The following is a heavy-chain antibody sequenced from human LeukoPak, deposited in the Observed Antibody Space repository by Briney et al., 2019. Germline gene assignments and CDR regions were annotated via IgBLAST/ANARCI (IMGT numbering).Heavy chain of an antibody. D-gene: IGHD3/OR15-3a*01. CDR1: GGTFSEDW. J-gene: IGHJ4*02. V-gene: IGHV4-34*01. CDR2: IYHSEST. Sequence: PSETLSLTCAVYGGTFSEDWWTWIRQPPGKGLQWIGEIYHSESTNYNPSLKSRVSISVDTSKNQFSLNLASVTAADTAAYYCARQTGSGLFILPGGQGTLVTVSS. CDR3: ARQTGSGLFILP.